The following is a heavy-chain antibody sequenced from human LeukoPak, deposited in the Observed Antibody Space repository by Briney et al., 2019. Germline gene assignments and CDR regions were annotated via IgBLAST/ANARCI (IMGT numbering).Heavy chain of an antibody. CDR2: IYYSGST. V-gene: IGHV4-59*13. CDR1: GGSISSYY. J-gene: IGHJ2*01. CDR3: ARGSWYFDL. Sequence: SETLSLTRTVSGGSISSYYWSCMRQPPGTGLEGIGFIYYSGSTNDNPSLKSRVTISVDTSKTQFSLKLSSVTAADTAVYYCARGSWYFDLWGRGTLVTVSS.